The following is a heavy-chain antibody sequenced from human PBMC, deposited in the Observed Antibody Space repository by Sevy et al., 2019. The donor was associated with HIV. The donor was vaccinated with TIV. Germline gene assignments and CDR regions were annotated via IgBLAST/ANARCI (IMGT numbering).Heavy chain of an antibody. CDR2: IRYDGSNK. D-gene: IGHD2-2*01. CDR1: GFTFSSYG. V-gene: IGHV3-30*02. J-gene: IGHJ4*02. CDR3: AKLIVVVPAAKRELDY. Sequence: GGSLRVSCAASGFTFSSYGMHWVRQAPGKGLEWVAFIRYDGSNKYYADSVKGRFTISRDNSKNTLYLQMNSLRAEDTAVYYCAKLIVVVPAAKRELDYRGQGTLVTVSS.